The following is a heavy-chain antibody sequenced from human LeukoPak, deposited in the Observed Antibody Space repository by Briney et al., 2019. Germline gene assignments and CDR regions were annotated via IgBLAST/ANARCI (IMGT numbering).Heavy chain of an antibody. CDR1: GGSVSSGGFY. V-gene: IGHV4-61*08. CDR2: IYYSGST. J-gene: IGHJ3*02. Sequence: SETLSLTCTVSGGSVSSGGFYWTWIRQPPGKGLEWIGYIYYSGSTNYIPSLRSRLTISVDTSKNQFSLKLSSVTAADTAVYYCARDLHGGLDIWGQGTMVTVSS. D-gene: IGHD6-25*01. CDR3: ARDLHGGLDI.